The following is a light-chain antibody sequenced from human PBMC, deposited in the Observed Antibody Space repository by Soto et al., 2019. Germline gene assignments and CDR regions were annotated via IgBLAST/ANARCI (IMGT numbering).Light chain of an antibody. CDR3: QQYGRSPFT. V-gene: IGKV3-20*01. J-gene: IGKJ3*01. Sequence: EIVMTQSPATLSVSPGERATLSCRASQSVSSSYLAWYQQKPGQAPKVLMYGASSRATGVPDRFSASGSGTDFTLTISRLEPEDFAVYYCQQYGRSPFTFGPGTKVDIK. CDR1: QSVSSSY. CDR2: GAS.